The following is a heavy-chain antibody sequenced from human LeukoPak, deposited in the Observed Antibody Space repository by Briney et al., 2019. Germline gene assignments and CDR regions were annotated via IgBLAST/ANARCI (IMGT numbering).Heavy chain of an antibody. D-gene: IGHD3-10*01. J-gene: IGHJ6*03. CDR1: GFSFSNYA. V-gene: IGHV3-23*01. CDR3: AKHRGQIYYNYYMDA. CDR2: LGGSGGSR. Sequence: GGTLRLSCAASGFSFSNYAMTWVRQAPGKALEWVSALGGSGGSRYYADSVKGRFTMSRDNSNNMLYLQMNSLRAEDTAVYYCAKHRGQIYYNYYMDAWGKGTTVTVS.